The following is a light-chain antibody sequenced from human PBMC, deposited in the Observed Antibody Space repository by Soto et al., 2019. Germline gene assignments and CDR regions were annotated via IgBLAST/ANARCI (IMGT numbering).Light chain of an antibody. CDR2: GAS. CDR3: QQYSNWPLT. Sequence: EIVMTQSPATLSVSPGERATLSCRASQSVSSNLAWYQQKPGQAPRLLIYGASTRATGIPARFSGSGSGTEFTLTISSLQSEDFAVYYCQQYSNWPLTVGGGSKVDIK. CDR1: QSVSSN. V-gene: IGKV3-15*01. J-gene: IGKJ4*01.